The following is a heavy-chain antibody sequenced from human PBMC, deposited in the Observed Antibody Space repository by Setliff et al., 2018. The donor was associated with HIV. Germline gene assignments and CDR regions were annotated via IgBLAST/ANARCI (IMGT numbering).Heavy chain of an antibody. Sequence: PSETLSLTCTVSGGSISSGNYFWSWIRQPAGKGLEWIGHVYSNGTTNFNASLKSRVIISRDTYKTHFSLTLSSVTAADTAVYDCVRGAATRYYDCIWGSYRYSSVLDSWGQGVLVTVSS. CDR2: VYSNGTT. CDR1: GGSISSGNYF. J-gene: IGHJ5*01. CDR3: VRGAATRYYDCIWGSYRYSSVLDS. V-gene: IGHV4-61*09. D-gene: IGHD3-16*02.